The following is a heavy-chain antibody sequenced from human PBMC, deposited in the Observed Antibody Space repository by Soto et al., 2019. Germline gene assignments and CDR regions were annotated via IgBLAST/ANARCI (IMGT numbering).Heavy chain of an antibody. Sequence: GASVKVSCKASGGTFSSYAISWVRQAPGQGLEWMGGIIPIFGTANYAQKFQGRVTITADKSTSTAYMELSSLRSEDTAVYYCARRGGIVVARNTAFDPWGQGTLVTVSS. V-gene: IGHV1-69*06. J-gene: IGHJ5*02. CDR1: GGTFSSYA. D-gene: IGHD6-19*01. CDR2: IIPIFGTA. CDR3: ARRGGIVVARNTAFDP.